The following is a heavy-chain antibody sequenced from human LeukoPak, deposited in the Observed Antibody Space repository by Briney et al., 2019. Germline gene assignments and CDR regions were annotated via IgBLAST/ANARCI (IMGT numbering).Heavy chain of an antibody. CDR2: IYHSGST. CDR3: ARVRGYLTRNWFDP. V-gene: IGHV4-39*07. CDR1: GGSISSSSYY. J-gene: IGHJ5*02. D-gene: IGHD5-12*01. Sequence: SETLSLTCTVSGGSISSSSYYWGWIRQPPGKGLEWIGSIYHSGSTYYNPSLKSRVTISVDTSKNQFSLKLSSVTAADTAVYYCARVRGYLTRNWFDPWGQGTLVTVSS.